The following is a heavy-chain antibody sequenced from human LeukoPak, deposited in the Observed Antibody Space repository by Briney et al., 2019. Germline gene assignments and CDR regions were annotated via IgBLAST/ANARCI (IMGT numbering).Heavy chain of an antibody. CDR1: GFTFDNYG. D-gene: IGHD3-10*01. CDR3: ARHRETLWFGETGAFDI. Sequence: PGGSLRLSCAASGFTFDNYGMSWVRQAPGKGLEWVSGISWNGGSTGYADSVKGRFTISRDNAKNSLYLQMNSLRAEDTALYYCARHRETLWFGETGAFDIWGQGTMVTVSS. V-gene: IGHV3-20*04. CDR2: ISWNGGST. J-gene: IGHJ3*02.